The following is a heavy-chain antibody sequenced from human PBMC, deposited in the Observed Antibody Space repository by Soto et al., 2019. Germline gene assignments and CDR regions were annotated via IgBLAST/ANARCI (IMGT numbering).Heavy chain of an antibody. V-gene: IGHV3-9*01. J-gene: IGHJ5*02. D-gene: IGHD6-19*01. CDR2: ISWNSGSI. CDR1: GFTFDDYA. CDR3: AKDGGYSSGRYGA. Sequence: GGSLRLSCAASGFTFDDYAMHWVRQAPGKGLEWVSGISWNSGSIGYADSVKGRFTISRDNAMNSLYLQMNSLRAEDTALYYCAKDGGYSSGRYGAWGQGTLVTVSS.